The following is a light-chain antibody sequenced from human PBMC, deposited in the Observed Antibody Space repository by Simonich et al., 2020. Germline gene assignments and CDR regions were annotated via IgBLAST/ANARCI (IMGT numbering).Light chain of an antibody. CDR2: WAS. CDR3: QQYYSTPWT. V-gene: IGKV4-1*01. CDR1: QSVLYSSNNKNY. Sequence: DIVMTQSPDSLAVSLGERATINCKSSQSVLYSSNNKNYFAWYQQKPGQPPKLLIYWASNRESGVPDRFSGSGSGTDFTLTISSLQAEDVAVYYCQQYYSTPWTFGQGTKVEIK. J-gene: IGKJ1*01.